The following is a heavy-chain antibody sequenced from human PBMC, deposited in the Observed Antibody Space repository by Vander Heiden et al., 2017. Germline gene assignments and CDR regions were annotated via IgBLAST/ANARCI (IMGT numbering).Heavy chain of an antibody. Sequence: QVQLVVSGGGVVQPGWSMRLSRAASGFTFSHIAMHWVRPAPGKGLEWVAVISYDGTYKYYTDSVKGRFTISRDNSKNTLYLQMNSLRAEDTAVYYCAKGDCNSTSCYSYYYYGMDVWGQGTTVTVSS. CDR1: GFTFSHIA. V-gene: IGHV3-30*04. CDR3: AKGDCNSTSCYSYYYYGMDV. J-gene: IGHJ6*02. CDR2: ISYDGTYK. D-gene: IGHD2-2*01.